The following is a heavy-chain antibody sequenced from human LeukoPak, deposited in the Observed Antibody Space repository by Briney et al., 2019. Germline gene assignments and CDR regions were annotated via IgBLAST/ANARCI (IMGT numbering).Heavy chain of an antibody. D-gene: IGHD3-22*01. V-gene: IGHV4-59*11. CDR3: ARDYSSGYYYGLGWFDP. CDR1: GGSISSHY. Sequence: SSETLSLTCTVSGGSISSHYWSWIRQPPGKGLEWVGDISYSGSTNYNSSLKSRVTISVDTSKNQFSLKLSSVTAADTAVYYCARDYSSGYYYGLGWFDPWGQGTLVTVSS. CDR2: ISYSGST. J-gene: IGHJ5*02.